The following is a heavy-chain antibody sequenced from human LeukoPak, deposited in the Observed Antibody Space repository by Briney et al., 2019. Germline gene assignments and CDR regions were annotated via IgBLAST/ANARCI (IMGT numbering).Heavy chain of an antibody. CDR3: AKPSTRRNYYYYGMDV. CDR2: ISGSGGNT. V-gene: IGHV3-23*01. Sequence: GGSLRLSCAVSGFTFSSYAMSWVRQAPGKGLEWVSAISGSGGNTYYADSVKGRFTISRDNSKNTLYLQMNSLRAEDTAVYYCAKPSTRRNYYYYGMDVWGQGTTVTVSS. D-gene: IGHD2-2*01. CDR1: GFTFSSYA. J-gene: IGHJ6*02.